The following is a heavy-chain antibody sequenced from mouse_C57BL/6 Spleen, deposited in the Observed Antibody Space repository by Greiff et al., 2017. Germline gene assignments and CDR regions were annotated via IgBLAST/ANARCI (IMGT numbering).Heavy chain of an antibody. CDR1: GYTFTDHT. CDR3: ARDMASYDYDDLDY. V-gene: IGHV1-78*01. J-gene: IGHJ2*01. D-gene: IGHD2-4*01. Sequence: VQLQQSDAELVKPGASVKISCKVSGYTFTDHTIHWMKQRPDQGLEWIGYIYPRDGSTKYNEKFKGQATLTADKSSSTTYMQLNSLTSEDSAVYFCARDMASYDYDDLDYWGQGTTLTVSS. CDR2: IYPRDGST.